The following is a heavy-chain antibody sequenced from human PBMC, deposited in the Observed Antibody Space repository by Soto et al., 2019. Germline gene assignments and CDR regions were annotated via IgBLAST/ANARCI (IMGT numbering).Heavy chain of an antibody. Sequence: GESLKISCKGSGYSFTSYWIGWVRQMPGKGLEWMGIIYPGDSDTRYSPSFQGQVTISADKSISTAYLQWSSLKASDTAMYYCARSRFPVVAATDAFDIWGQGTMVTVSS. CDR1: GYSFTSYW. V-gene: IGHV5-51*01. CDR3: ARSRFPVVAATDAFDI. CDR2: IYPGDSDT. J-gene: IGHJ3*02. D-gene: IGHD2-15*01.